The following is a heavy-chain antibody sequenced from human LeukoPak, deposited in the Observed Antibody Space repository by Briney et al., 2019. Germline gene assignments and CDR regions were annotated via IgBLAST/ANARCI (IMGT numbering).Heavy chain of an antibody. Sequence: GGSLRLSCAASGFTFSSYSMNWVRQAPGKGLEWVSSISSSSSYIYYADSVKGRFTISRDNSKNSLYLQMNSLRTEDTALYYCGKDGPGYCSSTSCYGIDYWGQGTLVTVSS. D-gene: IGHD2-2*01. CDR3: GKDGPGYCSSTSCYGIDY. CDR1: GFTFSSYS. CDR2: ISSSSSYI. J-gene: IGHJ4*02. V-gene: IGHV3-21*04.